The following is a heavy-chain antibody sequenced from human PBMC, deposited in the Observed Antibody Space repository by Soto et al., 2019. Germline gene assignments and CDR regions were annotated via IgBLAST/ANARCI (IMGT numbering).Heavy chain of an antibody. CDR3: ASRGYSSSWYYYYYYGMDV. CDR2: MNPNSGNT. Sequence: QVQLVQSGAEVKKPGASVKVSCKASGYTFTSYDINWVRQATGQGLEWMGWMNPNSGNTGYAQKFQGRVTMTRNTSISTAYMELSSLRSEETAVYYCASRGYSSSWYYYYYYGMDVWGQGTTVTVSS. CDR1: GYTFTSYD. V-gene: IGHV1-8*01. D-gene: IGHD6-13*01. J-gene: IGHJ6*02.